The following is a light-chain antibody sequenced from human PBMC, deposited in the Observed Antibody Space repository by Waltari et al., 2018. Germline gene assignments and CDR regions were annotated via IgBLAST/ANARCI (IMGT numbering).Light chain of an antibody. V-gene: IGLV3-19*01. CDR1: SLSQSF. J-gene: IGLJ3*02. CDR2: GVG. Sequence: SSELTQDPAVSVALGQTVSLTCQRASLSQSFARWYQQKPGQAPVLVVFGVGNRPSGIPDRFSGSNSGNTAFLTIPGAQADDEADYYCNSRDISGNHWVFGGGTRLTVL. CDR3: NSRDISGNHWV.